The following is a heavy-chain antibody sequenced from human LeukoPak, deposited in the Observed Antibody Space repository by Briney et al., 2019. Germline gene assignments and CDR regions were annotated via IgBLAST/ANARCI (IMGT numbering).Heavy chain of an antibody. J-gene: IGHJ6*03. CDR2: INSDGSST. CDR3: TRRALGGYYYYYMDV. V-gene: IGHV3-74*01. CDR1: GFTFSSYW. Sequence: GGSLRLSCAASGFTFSSYWMHWVRQAPGKGLVWVSRINSDGSSTIYADSVKGRFTISRDNAKNTLYLQMNSLRAEDTAVYYCTRRALGGYYYYYMDVWGKGTTVTVSS. D-gene: IGHD3-10*01.